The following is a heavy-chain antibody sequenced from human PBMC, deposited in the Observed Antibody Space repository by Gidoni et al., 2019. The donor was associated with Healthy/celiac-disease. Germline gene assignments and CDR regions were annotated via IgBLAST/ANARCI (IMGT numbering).Heavy chain of an antibody. V-gene: IGHV3-9*01. CDR3: AKEHTKKYGMDV. D-gene: IGHD3-3*01. CDR2: ISWNSGSI. CDR1: GLTFDDYA. J-gene: IGHJ6*02. Sequence: EVQLVESGGGLLQPGRSLRLSCAASGLTFDDYAMHWVRQAPGKGLEGVSGISWNSGSIGYADSVKGRFTISRDNAKNSLYLQMNSLRAEDTALYYCAKEHTKKYGMDVWGQGTTVTVSS.